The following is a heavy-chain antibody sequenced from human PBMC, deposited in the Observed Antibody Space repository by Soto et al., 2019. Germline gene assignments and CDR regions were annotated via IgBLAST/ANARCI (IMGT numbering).Heavy chain of an antibody. D-gene: IGHD5-12*01. Sequence: GESLKISCKGSGYSFTSYWIGWVRQMPGKGLEWMGIIYPGDSDTRYSPSFQGQVTISADKSISTAYLQWSSLKASDTAMYYCASPTRYSGYDSGDAFDMWGQGTMVTVSS. J-gene: IGHJ3*02. CDR2: IYPGDSDT. V-gene: IGHV5-51*01. CDR3: ASPTRYSGYDSGDAFDM. CDR1: GYSFTSYW.